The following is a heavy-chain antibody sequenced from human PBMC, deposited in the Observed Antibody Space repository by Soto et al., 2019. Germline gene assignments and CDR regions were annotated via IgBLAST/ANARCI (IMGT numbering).Heavy chain of an antibody. J-gene: IGHJ4*02. CDR3: ARRAVTTYHFFDY. D-gene: IGHD4-17*01. V-gene: IGHV3-53*01. CDR1: GFTVSSNY. Sequence: LRLSCAASGFTVSSNYMSWVRQAPGKGLEWVSVIYSGGSTYYADSVKGRFTISRDNAKSSLYLQMNSLTVEDTAVYYCARRAVTTYHFFDYWGQGALVTVS. CDR2: IYSGGST.